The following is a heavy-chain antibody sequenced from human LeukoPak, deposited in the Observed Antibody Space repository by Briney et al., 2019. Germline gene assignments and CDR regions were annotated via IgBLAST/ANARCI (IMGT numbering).Heavy chain of an antibody. J-gene: IGHJ4*02. Sequence: GGSLRLSXAASGFTFSSYWMSWVRQTPGKGLECVANIKQDGSEKYFVDSVKGRFTISRDNAKKSLYLQMNSLRAEDTAVYYCARGDDFWSGYYDYWGQGALVTVSS. CDR1: GFTFSSYW. CDR3: ARGDDFWSGYYDY. V-gene: IGHV3-7*01. CDR2: IKQDGSEK. D-gene: IGHD3-3*01.